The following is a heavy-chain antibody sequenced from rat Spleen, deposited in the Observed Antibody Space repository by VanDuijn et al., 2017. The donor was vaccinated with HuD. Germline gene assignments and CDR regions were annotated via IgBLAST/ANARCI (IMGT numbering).Heavy chain of an antibody. CDR1: GFTFSSYW. J-gene: IGHJ2*01. Sequence: EVQLVETGGGLVQPGRSLKLSCVASGFTFSSYWMYWIRQAPKKGLEWVAYISTGGGSTYYRDSVKGRFTISRDNAKNTLYLQMDSLRSEDTATYYCAKDKGEYNNLFDYWGQGVMVTVSS. CDR2: ISTGGGST. D-gene: IGHD1-10*01. V-gene: IGHV5-58*01. CDR3: AKDKGEYNNLFDY.